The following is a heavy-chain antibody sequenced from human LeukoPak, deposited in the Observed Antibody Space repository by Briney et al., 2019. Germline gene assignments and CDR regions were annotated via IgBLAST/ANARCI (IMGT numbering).Heavy chain of an antibody. V-gene: IGHV3-21*01. CDR3: ASSRGITGTTDYYYMDV. CDR1: GFTFSSYS. Sequence: GGSLRLSCAASGFTFSSYSMNWVRQAPGKGLEWVSSISSSSYIYYADSVKGRFTISRDNTKNSLYLQMNSLRAEDTAVYYCASSRGITGTTDYYYMDVWGKGTTVTVSS. D-gene: IGHD1-7*01. CDR2: ISSSSYI. J-gene: IGHJ6*03.